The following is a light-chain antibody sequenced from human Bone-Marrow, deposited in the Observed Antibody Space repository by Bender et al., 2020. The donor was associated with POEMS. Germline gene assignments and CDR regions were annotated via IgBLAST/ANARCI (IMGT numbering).Light chain of an antibody. J-gene: IGLJ2*01. Sequence: QSALTQPPSASGSPGQSATITCTGSRSDFGHSNYVSWYQQHPGKAPKLIMFEFSKRPPGVPDRFSGSNSDNTAFLTVSGLQAEDEADYYCCSYKPSSTVVFGGGTKVTVL. CDR1: RSDFGHSNY. CDR2: EFS. CDR3: CSYKPSSTVV. V-gene: IGLV2-8*01.